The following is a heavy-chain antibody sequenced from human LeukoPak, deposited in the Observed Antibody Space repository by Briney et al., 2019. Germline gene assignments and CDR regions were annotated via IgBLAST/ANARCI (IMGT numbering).Heavy chain of an antibody. CDR1: RFTFSSYW. Sequence: GGSLRLSCAASRFTFSSYWMHWVRQAPGRGRVWVSRINSDGSSTSYADSVKGGFTISRDNAKNTLYLQMNSLRAEDTAVYYCARDGGIAAAGSFDYWGQGTLVTVSS. D-gene: IGHD6-13*01. CDR2: INSDGSST. V-gene: IGHV3-74*01. J-gene: IGHJ4*02. CDR3: ARDGGIAAAGSFDY.